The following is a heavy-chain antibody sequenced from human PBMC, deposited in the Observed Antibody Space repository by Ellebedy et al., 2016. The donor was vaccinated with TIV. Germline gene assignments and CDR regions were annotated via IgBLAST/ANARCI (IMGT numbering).Heavy chain of an antibody. CDR2: ISSDGNYE. V-gene: IGHV3-30*18. CDR3: AKDRIEVIRHYFYGMDV. J-gene: IGHJ6*02. CDR1: QSTFSTYA. D-gene: IGHD3-10*01. Sequence: GESLKISCAASQSTFSTYAMHWVRQAPGRGLEWVAVISSDGNYEYYADSVKGRFTISRDNSKNTLYLQMNSLRPEDTAVYYCAKDRIEVIRHYFYGMDVWGQGTTVTVSS.